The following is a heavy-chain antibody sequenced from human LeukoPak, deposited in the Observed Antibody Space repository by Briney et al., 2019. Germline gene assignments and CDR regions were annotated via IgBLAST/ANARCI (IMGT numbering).Heavy chain of an antibody. V-gene: IGHV3-23*01. D-gene: IGHD3-22*01. CDR3: AKGSYYDSSGYYHE. CDR2: ISGSGGST. Sequence: GGSLRLSYAAYGFTSSSYAMSWVRQAPGKVLEWVTAISGSGGSTYYADSVKGRFTISRDNSKNTLYLQMNSLRAEDTAVYYCAKGSYYDSSGYYHEWGQGTLVTVSS. J-gene: IGHJ4*02. CDR1: GFTSSSYA.